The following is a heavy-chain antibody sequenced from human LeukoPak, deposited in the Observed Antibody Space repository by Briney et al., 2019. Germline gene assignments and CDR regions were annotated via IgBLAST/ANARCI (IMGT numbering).Heavy chain of an antibody. Sequence: LPGRSLRLSCAASGFTFSSYGMHWVRQAPGKGLEWVSYISSSSSTIYYADSVKGRFTISRDNAKNSLYLQMNSLRAEDTAVYYCYYYDSSGYPDYWGQGTLVTVSS. CDR1: GFTFSSYG. CDR3: YYYDSSGYPDY. J-gene: IGHJ4*02. V-gene: IGHV3-48*04. CDR2: ISSSSSTI. D-gene: IGHD3-22*01.